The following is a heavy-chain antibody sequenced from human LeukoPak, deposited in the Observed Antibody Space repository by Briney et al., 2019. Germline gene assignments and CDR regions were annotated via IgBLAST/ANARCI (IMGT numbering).Heavy chain of an antibody. CDR3: TTQGPYDILPGFGYYFDY. CDR2: IKSKTDGGTT. Sequence: GGSLRLSSAASGFTFSNAWMSWVRQAPGKGPEWVGRIKSKTDGGTTDYAAPVKGRFTISRDDSKNTLYLQMNSLKTEDTAVYYCTTQGPYDILPGFGYYFDYWGQGTLVTVSS. J-gene: IGHJ4*02. V-gene: IGHV3-15*01. CDR1: GFTFSNAW. D-gene: IGHD3-9*01.